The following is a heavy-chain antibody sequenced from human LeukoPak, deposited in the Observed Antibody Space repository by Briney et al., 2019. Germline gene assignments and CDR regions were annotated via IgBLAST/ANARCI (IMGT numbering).Heavy chain of an antibody. Sequence: PSETLSLTCTVSGGSISSSSYYWGWIRQPPGKGLEWIGSIYYSGSTFYNPSLKSRVTMLIDTSKSQFSLKLSSVTAADTAVYYCARSLAFAYCGGDCQGAFDVWGQGTVVTVSS. V-gene: IGHV4-39*07. D-gene: IGHD2-21*02. CDR3: ARSLAFAYCGGDCQGAFDV. CDR1: GGSISSSSYY. J-gene: IGHJ3*01. CDR2: IYYSGST.